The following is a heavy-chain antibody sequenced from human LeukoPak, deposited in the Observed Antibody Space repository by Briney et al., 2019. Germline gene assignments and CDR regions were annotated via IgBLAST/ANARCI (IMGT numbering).Heavy chain of an antibody. V-gene: IGHV3-30*02. Sequence: PGGSLRLSCAASGFTFSSYGMHWVRQAPGKGLEWVAFIRYDGSNKYYADSVKGRFTISRDNSKNTLYLQMNSLRAEDTAVYYCAKDRAPTTVTTGYWGQGTLVTVSS. CDR2: IRYDGSNK. D-gene: IGHD4-17*01. CDR3: AKDRAPTTVTTGY. CDR1: GFTFSSYG. J-gene: IGHJ4*02.